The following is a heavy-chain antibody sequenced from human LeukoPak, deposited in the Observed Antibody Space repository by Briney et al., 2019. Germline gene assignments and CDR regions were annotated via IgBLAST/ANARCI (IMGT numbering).Heavy chain of an antibody. J-gene: IGHJ4*02. D-gene: IGHD2-2*01. Sequence: GGSLRLSCAASGFTFRSYSMNWVRQAPGKGLEWVSAIDPSSTYIYYADSVKGRFTIFRDNAENSLYLQMNSLRVEDTAVYYCARAPTVLVGYCSSSSCQADYWGQGTLVTVSS. CDR1: GFTFRSYS. V-gene: IGHV3-21*01. CDR2: IDPSSTYI. CDR3: ARAPTVLVGYCSSSSCQADY.